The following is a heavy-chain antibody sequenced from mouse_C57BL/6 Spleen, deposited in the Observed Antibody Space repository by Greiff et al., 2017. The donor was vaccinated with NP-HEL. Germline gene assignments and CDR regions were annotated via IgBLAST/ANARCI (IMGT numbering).Heavy chain of an antibody. D-gene: IGHD3-2*02. CDR2: FYPGSGSI. CDR1: GYTFTEYT. V-gene: IGHV1-62-2*01. CDR3: ARHEDIDSSGLSWFAY. J-gene: IGHJ3*01. Sequence: LQESGAELVKPGASVKLSCKASGYTFTEYTIHWVKQRSGQGLEWIGWFYPGSGSIKYNEKFKDKATLTADKSSSTVYMELSRLTSEDSAVYFCARHEDIDSSGLSWFAYWGQGTLVTVSA.